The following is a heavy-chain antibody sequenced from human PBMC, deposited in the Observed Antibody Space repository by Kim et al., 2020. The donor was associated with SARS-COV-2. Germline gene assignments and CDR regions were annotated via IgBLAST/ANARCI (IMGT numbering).Heavy chain of an antibody. Sequence: GGSLRLSCVAVGFPFNRYEMYWVRQAPGKRPEWIATISDTGKTKSYSDSVRGRFTVSRDNTDNSLYLQMSGLRGEDSGVYYCARDGGTPRDYDYVWGTYRGGYDLWGQGTVVTVS. CDR1: GFPFNRYE. CDR2: ISDTGKTK. V-gene: IGHV3-48*03. CDR3: ARDGGTPRDYDYVWGTYRGGYDL. J-gene: IGHJ3*01. D-gene: IGHD5-12*01.